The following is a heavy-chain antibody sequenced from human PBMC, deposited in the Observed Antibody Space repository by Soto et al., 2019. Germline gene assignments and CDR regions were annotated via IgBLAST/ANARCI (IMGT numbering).Heavy chain of an antibody. V-gene: IGHV3-23*01. CDR1: GFIFSSYA. Sequence: PGGSLRLSCAASGFIFSSYAMSWVRQAPGKGLEWVSAISGSGGSTYYGDSMKGRFTISRDNSKNTLYLQINSLRADDTAVYYCAKQAVVVAATPWFDPWGQGTLVTVSS. J-gene: IGHJ5*02. CDR3: AKQAVVVAATPWFDP. CDR2: ISGSGGST. D-gene: IGHD2-15*01.